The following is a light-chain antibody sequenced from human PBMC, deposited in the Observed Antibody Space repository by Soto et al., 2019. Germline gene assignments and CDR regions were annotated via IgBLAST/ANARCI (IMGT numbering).Light chain of an antibody. CDR1: RSLVASDGNAY. CDR2: KVS. CDR3: MQATQLRT. J-gene: IGKJ5*01. V-gene: IGKV2-24*01. Sequence: EIVLTQTPLLSPVTLGQPASISCRSSRSLVASDGNAYLTWLHQRPGQPPRPLIYKVSQRLSGVPDRFSGSGAWTDFTLHISRVEAEDVGTYVCMQATQLRTFGQGTRLEIK.